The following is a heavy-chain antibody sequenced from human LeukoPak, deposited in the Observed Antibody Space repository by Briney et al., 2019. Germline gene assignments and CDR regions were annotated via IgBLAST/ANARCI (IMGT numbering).Heavy chain of an antibody. Sequence: GGSLRLSCAVSGFTFSSYSLSWVRQAPGKGLEWVSGISGSGGSTHYADSVKGRFTIYRDNSKSTLYLQMNSLRAEDTAVYYCAKENYDTSGYYYIPYYFDYWGQGTLVTVSS. D-gene: IGHD3-22*01. V-gene: IGHV3-23*01. CDR3: AKENYDTSGYYYIPYYFDY. CDR2: ISGSGGST. CDR1: GFTFSSYS. J-gene: IGHJ4*02.